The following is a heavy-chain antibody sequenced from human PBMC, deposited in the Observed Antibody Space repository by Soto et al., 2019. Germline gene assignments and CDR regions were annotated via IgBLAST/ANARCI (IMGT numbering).Heavy chain of an antibody. Sequence: QVQLVQSGAEVKKPGSSVKVSCKASGGTFSRFTISWVRQAPGQGLEWMGRIIPILGFTNYAQRFQGRVTITADRSTRTAYMELSSLRSEDTAVYYCATLDRNSFPGDYYDSSGPFDYWGQGSLVTVSS. D-gene: IGHD3-22*01. CDR2: IIPILGFT. J-gene: IGHJ4*02. CDR3: ATLDRNSFPGDYYDSSGPFDY. CDR1: GGTFSRFT. V-gene: IGHV1-69*02.